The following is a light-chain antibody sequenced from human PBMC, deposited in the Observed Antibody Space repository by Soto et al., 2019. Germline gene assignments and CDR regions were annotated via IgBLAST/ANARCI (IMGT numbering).Light chain of an antibody. CDR3: HQPGGSPQT. Sequence: EIVLTQSPGTLSLSPGERATLSCRASQSVNNNYVAWYQQKPGQAPRLLISRASNKATGIPDRFSGSGSGTEFILPISRLEPADSGIYPCHQPGGSPQTFGQGTKVEIK. J-gene: IGKJ1*01. V-gene: IGKV3-20*01. CDR1: QSVNNNY. CDR2: RAS.